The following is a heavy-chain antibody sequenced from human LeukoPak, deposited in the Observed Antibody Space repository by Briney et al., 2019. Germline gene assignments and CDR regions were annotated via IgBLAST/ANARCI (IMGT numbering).Heavy chain of an antibody. CDR2: IYPGDSDT. V-gene: IGHV5-51*01. J-gene: IGHJ5*02. Sequence: GESLHISCKGSGYSFTSYWIGWVRQMPGKGLEWMGIIYPGDSDTRYSPSFQGQVTISADKSISTAYLQWSSLKASDTAMYYCARGPYCSSTSCFNWFDPWGQGTLVTVSS. CDR1: GYSFTSYW. CDR3: ARGPYCSSTSCFNWFDP. D-gene: IGHD2-2*01.